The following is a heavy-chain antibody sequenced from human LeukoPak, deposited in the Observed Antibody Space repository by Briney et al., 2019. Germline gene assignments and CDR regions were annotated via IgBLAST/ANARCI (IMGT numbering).Heavy chain of an antibody. J-gene: IGHJ6*03. CDR2: MNPNSGNT. D-gene: IGHD6-13*01. CDR3: ARVGYSSSWYYEYYYYYMDV. Sequence: ASVKVSCKASGYTFTSYDINWVRQATGQGLEWMGWMNPNSGNTGYAQKFQGRVTMTRNTSISTAYMKLGSLRSEDTAVYYCARVGYSSSWYYEYYYYYMDVWGKGTTVTVSS. CDR1: GYTFTSYD. V-gene: IGHV1-8*01.